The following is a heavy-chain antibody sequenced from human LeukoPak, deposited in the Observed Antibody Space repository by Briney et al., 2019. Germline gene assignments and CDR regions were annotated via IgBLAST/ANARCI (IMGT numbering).Heavy chain of an antibody. Sequence: GGSLRLSCAASGFTFDDYAMHWVRQAPGKGLEWVSGISWNSGSIGYADSVKGRFTISRDNAKNSPYLQMNSLRAEDTALYYCAKDMWTGTVGMDVWGQGTTVTVSS. D-gene: IGHD3/OR15-3a*01. V-gene: IGHV3-9*01. J-gene: IGHJ6*02. CDR2: ISWNSGSI. CDR1: GFTFDDYA. CDR3: AKDMWTGTVGMDV.